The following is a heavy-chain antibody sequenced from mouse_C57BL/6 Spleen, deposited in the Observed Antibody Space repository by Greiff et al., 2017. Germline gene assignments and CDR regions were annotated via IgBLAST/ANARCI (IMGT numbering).Heavy chain of an antibody. CDR3: ARPVTHWYFGV. D-gene: IGHD2-12*01. V-gene: IGHV1-52*01. J-gene: IGHJ1*03. Sequence: QVHVKQPGAELVRPGSSVKLSCKASGYTFTSYWMHWVKQRPIQGLEWIGNIDPTGSETHYNQKFKDKATLTVDKSSSTAYMQLSSLTSEYSAVYYCARPVTHWYFGVWGTGTTVTVSS. CDR1: GYTFTSYW. CDR2: IDPTGSET.